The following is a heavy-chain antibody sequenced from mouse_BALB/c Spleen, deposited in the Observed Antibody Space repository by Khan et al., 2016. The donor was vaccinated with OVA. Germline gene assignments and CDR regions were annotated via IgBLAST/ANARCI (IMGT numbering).Heavy chain of an antibody. J-gene: IGHJ3*01. Sequence: QVQLKESGPGLVAPSQSLSITCTVSGFSLTGYGVNWVRQPPGKGLEWLGMIWGDGSTDYNSALNSRLSISKDNSKSQVFLKMNSLQTDDTARYYCARELRLVGFAYWGQGTLVTVSA. D-gene: IGHD1-2*01. CDR1: GFSLTGYG. CDR3: ARELRLVGFAY. V-gene: IGHV2-6-7*01. CDR2: IWGDGST.